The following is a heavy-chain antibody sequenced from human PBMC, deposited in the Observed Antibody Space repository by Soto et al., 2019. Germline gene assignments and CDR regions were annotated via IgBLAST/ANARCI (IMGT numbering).Heavy chain of an antibody. CDR3: ATMGTPATGLYYFDY. Sequence: SETLSLTCTVSGGSISSYYWSWVRQPPGKGLEWIGYIYYSGSTNYNPSLKSRVTISVDTSKNQFSLNLSFVTAADTAVYYCATMGTPATGLYYFDYWGQGTLVTVSS. J-gene: IGHJ4*02. D-gene: IGHD5-18*01. CDR1: GGSISSYY. CDR2: IYYSGST. V-gene: IGHV4-59*08.